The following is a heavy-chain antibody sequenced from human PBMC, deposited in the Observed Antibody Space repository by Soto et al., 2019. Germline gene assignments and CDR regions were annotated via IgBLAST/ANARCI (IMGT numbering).Heavy chain of an antibody. J-gene: IGHJ4*02. Sequence: PSETLSLTCTVSGGSVSNGMYYWSWIRQPPGKGLEWIGNVYFTGTTIYNPSLKSRVTMSVDTYKDQFFLKLTSVTAADTAVYYCARYCNKSDCRHLYYFDYWGQGTLVTVSS. CDR2: VYFTGTT. CDR1: GGSVSNGMYY. V-gene: IGHV4-61*01. CDR3: ARYCNKSDCRHLYYFDY. D-gene: IGHD2-8*01.